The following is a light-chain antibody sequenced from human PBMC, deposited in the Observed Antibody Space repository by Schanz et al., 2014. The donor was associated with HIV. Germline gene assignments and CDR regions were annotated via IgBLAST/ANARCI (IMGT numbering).Light chain of an antibody. CDR3: QYFGNSGGT. V-gene: IGKV3-20*01. CDR1: QSVGGSQ. Sequence: EIVLTQSPGRLSLSPGERATLSCRASQSVGGSQLAWFQLKRGQPPRLLIYATSFRAVGIPDRFSGSGSETDFTLTISGLEPEDFAVYYCQYFGNSGGTFGGGTKVEIK. CDR2: ATS. J-gene: IGKJ4*01.